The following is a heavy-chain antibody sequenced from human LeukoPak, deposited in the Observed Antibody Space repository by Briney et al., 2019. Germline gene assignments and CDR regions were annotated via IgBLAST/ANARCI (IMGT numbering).Heavy chain of an antibody. V-gene: IGHV3-48*02. Sequence: GGSLRLSCAASGFTFSTYSMNWVRQAPGKGLEWVPYISSSSGTISYADSVRGRFTISSDNAKNSLYLQMNSLRDEDTAVYYCARDFWYAFDYWGQGTLVTVSS. D-gene: IGHD3-3*01. J-gene: IGHJ4*02. CDR1: GFTFSTYS. CDR2: ISSSSGTI. CDR3: ARDFWYAFDY.